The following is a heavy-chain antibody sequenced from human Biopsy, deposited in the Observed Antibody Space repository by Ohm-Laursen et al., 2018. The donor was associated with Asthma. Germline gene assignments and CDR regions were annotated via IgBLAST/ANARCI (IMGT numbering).Heavy chain of an antibody. D-gene: IGHD3-10*01. J-gene: IGHJ6*02. CDR2: INGKSNSI. CDR3: ARDMGAGPNQPPSGSGSSHLYGMDV. CDR1: GFTFSSYA. V-gene: IGHV3-48*04. Sequence: GSLRLSCTASGFTFSSYAMSWVRQAPGKGLEWISYINGKSNSIEYADSVKGRFTISRDNAKNSLYLQMNSLGPEDTAVYYCARDMGAGPNQPPSGSGSSHLYGMDVWGQGTTVTVSS.